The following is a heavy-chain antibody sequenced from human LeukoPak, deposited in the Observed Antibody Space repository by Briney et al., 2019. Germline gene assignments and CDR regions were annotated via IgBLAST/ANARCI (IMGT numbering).Heavy chain of an antibody. Sequence: GGSLRLSWAAYGFILSNPWIRSVRQAAGKGLEWVGRIESKTDDGTTDYAAPVKGRFTITRDDSQNTLYLKMNSLKTEDTAVYYCSWYCSGGSCYSSFQHWGQGTLVTVSS. CDR3: SWYCSGGSCYSSFQH. CDR1: GFILSNPW. V-gene: IGHV3-15*04. J-gene: IGHJ1*01. CDR2: IESKTDDGTT. D-gene: IGHD2-15*01.